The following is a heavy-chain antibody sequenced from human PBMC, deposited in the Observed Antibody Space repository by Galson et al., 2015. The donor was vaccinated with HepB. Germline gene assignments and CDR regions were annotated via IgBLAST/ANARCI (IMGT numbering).Heavy chain of an antibody. CDR1: GGSINSGSDF. J-gene: IGHJ4*02. D-gene: IGHD2-15*01. Sequence: TLSLTCTISGGSINSGSDFWTWIRQPAGKGLEWVGRISASGSTNSNPSLKSRLTMSVDTSKNQFSLKLNSVTAADTAIYYCARNTGGGFDNWGQGTVVTVSS. V-gene: IGHV4-61*02. CDR2: ISASGST. CDR3: ARNTGGGFDN.